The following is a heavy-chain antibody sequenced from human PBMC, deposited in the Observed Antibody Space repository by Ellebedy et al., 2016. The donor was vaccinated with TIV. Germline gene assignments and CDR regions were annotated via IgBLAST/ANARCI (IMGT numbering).Heavy chain of an antibody. CDR2: IRGKTHSYAT. CDR1: GFTFSDSA. D-gene: IGHD6-19*01. CDR3: SRGAVDRYEWMVGEEDY. J-gene: IGHJ4*02. V-gene: IGHV3-73*01. Sequence: PGGSLRLSCAASGFTFSDSAMHWVRQAPGKGLQWVGRIRGKTHSYATAYTASLRGRFTISRDDSKNTAYLQMDSLKTDDTAVYYCSRGAVDRYEWMVGEEDYWGQGTLVTVSS.